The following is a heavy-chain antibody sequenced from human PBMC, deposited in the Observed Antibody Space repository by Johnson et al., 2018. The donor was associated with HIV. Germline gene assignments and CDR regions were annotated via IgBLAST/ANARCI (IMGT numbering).Heavy chain of an antibody. CDR2: IKQDGSEK. CDR3: AKDDSPSGAFDI. CDR1: GFTFDDYG. V-gene: IGHV3-7*01. D-gene: IGHD3-10*01. Sequence: VQLVESGGGLVQPGGSLRLSCAASGFTFDDYGMSWVRQAPGKGLEWVANIKQDGSEKYYVDSVKGRFTISRDNSKNTLYVQMNSLRVEDTAVYYCAKDDSPSGAFDIWGQGTMVIVSS. J-gene: IGHJ3*02.